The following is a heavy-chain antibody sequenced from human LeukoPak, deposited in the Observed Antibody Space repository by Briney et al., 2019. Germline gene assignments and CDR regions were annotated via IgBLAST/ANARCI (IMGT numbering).Heavy chain of an antibody. CDR1: GYTFTSNG. Sequence: ASVKVSCKASGYTFTSNGISWVRQAPGQGLDWMGWISAYNGNTNYAQKLQGRVTMTTDTSTSTAYMELRSLRSDDTAVYYCARVVSRYSSSPYFQHWGQGTLVTVSS. CDR2: ISAYNGNT. V-gene: IGHV1-18*01. D-gene: IGHD6-6*01. J-gene: IGHJ1*01. CDR3: ARVVSRYSSSPYFQH.